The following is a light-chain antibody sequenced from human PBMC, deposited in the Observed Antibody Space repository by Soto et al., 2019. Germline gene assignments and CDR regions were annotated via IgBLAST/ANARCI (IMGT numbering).Light chain of an antibody. J-gene: IGLJ3*02. CDR2: EVS. Sequence: HSALTQPPSASGSPGQSVTISCTGTSGDVGRYNYVSWYQQHPRKAPKLLIYEVSKRPSGVPDRFSGSKSGNTASLTVSGLQAEDEAHYYCSSYAGSNTWVFGGGTKLTVL. CDR3: SSYAGSNTWV. CDR1: SGDVGRYNY. V-gene: IGLV2-8*01.